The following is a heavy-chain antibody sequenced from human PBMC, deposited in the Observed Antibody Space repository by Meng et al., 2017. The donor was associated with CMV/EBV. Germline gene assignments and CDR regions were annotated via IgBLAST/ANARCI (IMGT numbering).Heavy chain of an antibody. J-gene: IGHJ3*02. CDR1: GFTFSDYY. D-gene: IGHD2-2*01. CDR2: ISSSGSTI. Sequence: GESLKISCAASGFTFSDYYMSWIRQAPGKGLEWVSYISSSGSTIYYADSVKGRFTISRDNAKNSLYLQMNSLRAEDTAVYYCARTPKYQRAFDIWGQGTMVTVSS. CDR3: ARTPKYQRAFDI. V-gene: IGHV3-11*01.